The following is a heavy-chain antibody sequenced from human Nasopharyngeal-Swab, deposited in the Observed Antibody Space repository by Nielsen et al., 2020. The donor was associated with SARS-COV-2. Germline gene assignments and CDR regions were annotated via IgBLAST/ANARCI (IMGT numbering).Heavy chain of an antibody. CDR3: ARGSEVTLHSAYHNYMDV. CDR2: INPQSDGT. Sequence: ASVKVSCKASGYTFTDYYIYWVRQAPGQGLEWMGWINPQSDGTKYAQNSQGWVTLTTDTSINTAYMELSSLRPDDTAVYFCARGSEVTLHSAYHNYMDVRGKGTTVTVSS. J-gene: IGHJ6*03. CDR1: GYTFTDYY. V-gene: IGHV1-2*04. D-gene: IGHD2/OR15-2a*01.